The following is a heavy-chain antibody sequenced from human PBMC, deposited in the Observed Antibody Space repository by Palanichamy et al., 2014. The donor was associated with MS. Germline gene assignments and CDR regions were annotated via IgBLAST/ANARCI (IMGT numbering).Heavy chain of an antibody. Sequence: EVQLVEVWGRAWSSLGGPVRLSCSASGFTFSSYAMHWVRQAPGKGLEYVSAISSNGGSTYYADSVKGRFTISRDNSKNTLYLQMSSLRAEDTAVYYCVKDLSSSSWYELDYWGQGTLVTVSS. D-gene: IGHD6-13*01. CDR1: GFTFSSYA. V-gene: IGHV3-64D*06. J-gene: IGHJ4*02. CDR2: ISSNGGST. CDR3: VKDLSSSSWYELDY.